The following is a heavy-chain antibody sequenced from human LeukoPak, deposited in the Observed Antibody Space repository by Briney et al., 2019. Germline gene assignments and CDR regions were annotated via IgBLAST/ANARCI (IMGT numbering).Heavy chain of an antibody. D-gene: IGHD6-6*01. CDR3: ANSYSISSFDY. V-gene: IGHV5-51*01. CDR2: IYPGGSDN. Sequence: GESLKISCKGSEYRFTDYWIGWVRPVPGKGLELMWVIYPGGSDNTYSPSFQGQVTISANKSISTAYLQWSSLKASDTAMYYCANSYSISSFDYWGQGTLVTVSS. J-gene: IGHJ4*02. CDR1: EYRFTDYW.